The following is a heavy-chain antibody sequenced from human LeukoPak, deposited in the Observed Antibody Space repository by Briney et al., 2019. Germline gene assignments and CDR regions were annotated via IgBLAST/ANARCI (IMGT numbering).Heavy chain of an antibody. CDR1: GGSISSYY. CDR3: ARVAAAAGRAFDI. V-gene: IGHV4-59*01. Sequence: SETLSLTCTVSGGSISSYYWSWIRQPPGKGLEWIGYIYYSGSTNYNPSLKSRVTISVDTSKNQFSLKLSSVTAADTVVYYCARVAAAAGRAFDIWGQGTMVTVSS. D-gene: IGHD6-13*01. J-gene: IGHJ3*02. CDR2: IYYSGST.